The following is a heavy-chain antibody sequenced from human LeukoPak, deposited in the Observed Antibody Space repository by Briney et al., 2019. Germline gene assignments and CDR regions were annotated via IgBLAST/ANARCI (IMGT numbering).Heavy chain of an antibody. J-gene: IGHJ4*02. V-gene: IGHV4-39*01. CDR3: ARCTGGLYYFDY. CDR1: GGSISSSSYY. CDR2: IYYSGST. Sequence: SETLSLTCTVSGGSISSSSYYWGWIRQPPGKGLEWIGSIYYSGSTYYNPSLKSRVTISVDTSKNQFSLKLSSVTAADTAVCYCARCTGGLYYFDYWGQGTLVTVSS. D-gene: IGHD3-16*01.